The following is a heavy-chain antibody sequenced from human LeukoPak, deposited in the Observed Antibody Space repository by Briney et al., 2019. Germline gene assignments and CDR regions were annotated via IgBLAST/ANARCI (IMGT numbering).Heavy chain of an antibody. D-gene: IGHD2-15*01. CDR1: GFTFSSYS. Sequence: GGSLRLSCAASGFTFSSYSMNWVRQAPGKGLEWVSSISSSSSYIYYAHSAKGRFTISRDNATNSLYLQMNSLRAEDTAVYYCARDHEGYCSGGSCSLFDYWGQGTLVTVSS. CDR2: ISSSSSYI. CDR3: ARDHEGYCSGGSCSLFDY. V-gene: IGHV3-21*01. J-gene: IGHJ4*02.